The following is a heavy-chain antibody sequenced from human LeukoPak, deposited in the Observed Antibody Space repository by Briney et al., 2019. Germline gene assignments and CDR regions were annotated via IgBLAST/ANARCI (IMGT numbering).Heavy chain of an antibody. Sequence: GGSLRLSCAASGFTFSSYEMNWVRQAPGKGLEWVSYISSSGNNIYYADSVKGRFTISRDNAKNSLYLQMNSLRAEDTAVYFCARSYQRYYFDFWGQGTLVTVSS. D-gene: IGHD1-14*01. CDR3: ARSYQRYYFDF. V-gene: IGHV3-48*03. J-gene: IGHJ4*02. CDR1: GFTFSSYE. CDR2: ISSSGNNI.